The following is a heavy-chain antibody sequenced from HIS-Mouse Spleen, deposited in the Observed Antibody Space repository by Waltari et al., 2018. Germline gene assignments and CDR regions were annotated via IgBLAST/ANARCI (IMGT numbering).Heavy chain of an antibody. CDR1: GVSISSSSYY. J-gene: IGHJ2*01. CDR2: FYYSGST. V-gene: IGHV4-39*07. D-gene: IGHD6-13*01. CDR3: AREIPYSSSWYDWYFDL. Sequence: QLQLQESGPGLVKPSETLSLTCTVPGVSISSSSYYWGWIRQPPGKGLEWIGGFYYSGSTYYNPSLKSRVTISVDTSKNQFSLKLSSVTAADTAVYYCAREIPYSSSWYDWYFDLWGRGTLVTVSS.